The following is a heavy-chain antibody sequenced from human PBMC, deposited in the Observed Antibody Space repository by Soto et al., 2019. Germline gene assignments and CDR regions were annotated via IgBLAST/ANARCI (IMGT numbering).Heavy chain of an antibody. D-gene: IGHD2-15*01. CDR1: GFTFSSYG. V-gene: IGHV3-30*18. Sequence: GGSLRLSCAASGFTFSSYGMHWVRQAPGKGLEWVAVISYDGSNKYYADSVKGRFTISRDNSKNTLYLQMNSLSAEDTAVYYCAKIRGRYYYYGMDVWGQGTTVTVSS. CDR3: AKIRGRYYYYGMDV. CDR2: ISYDGSNK. J-gene: IGHJ6*02.